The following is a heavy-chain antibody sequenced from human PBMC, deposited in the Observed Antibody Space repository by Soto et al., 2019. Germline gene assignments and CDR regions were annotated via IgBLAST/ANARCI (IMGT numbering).Heavy chain of an antibody. CDR1: GFSLTISGEA. J-gene: IGHJ4*02. Sequence: QITLKESGPPLVRPTQTLTLTCSFSGFSLTISGEAVGWIRQPPGKALEWLALIFWDDDQRYSPSLRSRLTITRDTSNNQVVLTMTNMDPADTGTYFGAHTSDWRYFFDYWGRGTLVTVPS. V-gene: IGHV2-5*02. D-gene: IGHD3-9*01. CDR3: AHTSDWRYFFDY. CDR2: IFWDDDQ.